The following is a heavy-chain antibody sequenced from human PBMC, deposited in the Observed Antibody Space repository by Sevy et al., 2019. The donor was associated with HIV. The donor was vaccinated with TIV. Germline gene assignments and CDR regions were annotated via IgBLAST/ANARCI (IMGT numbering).Heavy chain of an antibody. CDR1: GFTFNRYW. Sequence: GGSLRLSCAASGFTFNRYWMHWVRQAPGKGPVWLARIDGDGSATTYTDSVKGRFTISRDNAQDTLYLQMNSLRTEDTAIYYCERMETGNTFGLPDFWGQGTRATVPS. CDR2: IDGDGSAT. J-gene: IGHJ4*02. V-gene: IGHV3-74*01. CDR3: ERMETGNTFGLPDF. D-gene: IGHD3-10*01.